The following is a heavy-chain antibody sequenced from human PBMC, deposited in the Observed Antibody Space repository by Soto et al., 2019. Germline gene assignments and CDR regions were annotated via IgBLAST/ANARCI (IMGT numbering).Heavy chain of an antibody. V-gene: IGHV4-34*01. CDR2: INHSGST. J-gene: IGHJ4*02. CDR1: GGSFSGYY. Sequence: TSETLSLTCAVYGGSFSGYYWSWIRQPPGKGLEWIGEINHSGSTNYNPSLKSRVTISVDTSKNQFSLKLSSVTAADTAVYYCARSSPYCSSTSCYDSGYSSSWYYPDYWGQGTLVTVSS. D-gene: IGHD2-2*01. CDR3: ARSSPYCSSTSCYDSGYSSSWYYPDY.